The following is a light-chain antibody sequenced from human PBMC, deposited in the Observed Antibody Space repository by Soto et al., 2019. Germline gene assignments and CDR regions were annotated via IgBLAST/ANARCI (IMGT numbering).Light chain of an antibody. CDR2: TTS. V-gene: IGKV1-39*01. CDR3: QHSYSVPLT. Sequence: DIQMTQSPSSLSASVGDRVTITCRASQTIDKYLNWYQEKPGKAPKLPIYTTSTLQSEVPSRFSGSGSETDFTLTISSLQPEDFATYDCQHSYSVPLTFGGGTKVESK. CDR1: QTIDKY. J-gene: IGKJ4*01.